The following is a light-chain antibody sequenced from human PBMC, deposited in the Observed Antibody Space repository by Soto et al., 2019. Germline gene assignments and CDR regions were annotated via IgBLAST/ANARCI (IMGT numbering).Light chain of an antibody. CDR3: QQYTTTPST. Sequence: EIVLTQSPGTLSLCPGERATLYCRASQSVGSNYLAWYQQKPGQAPRVLIYGASSRATGRPDSFSGSGSGADFTLPISRLEPEDSAVNYYQQYTTTPSTFGPGTKVDIK. CDR1: QSVGSNY. V-gene: IGKV3-20*01. CDR2: GAS. J-gene: IGKJ3*01.